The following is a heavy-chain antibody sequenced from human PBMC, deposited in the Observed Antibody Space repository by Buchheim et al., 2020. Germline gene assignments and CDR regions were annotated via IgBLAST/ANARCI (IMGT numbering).Heavy chain of an antibody. D-gene: IGHD3-10*01. CDR3: ARGGRYYGSGSYYKSYYYMDV. Sequence: QVQLQQWGAGLLKPSETLSLTCAVYGGSFSGYYWSWIRQPPGKGVEWIGEINHSGSTNYNPSLKSRVTISVDTSKNQFSLKLSSVTAADTAVYYCARGGRYYGSGSYYKSYYYMDVWGKGTT. V-gene: IGHV4-34*01. CDR1: GGSFSGYY. J-gene: IGHJ6*03. CDR2: INHSGST.